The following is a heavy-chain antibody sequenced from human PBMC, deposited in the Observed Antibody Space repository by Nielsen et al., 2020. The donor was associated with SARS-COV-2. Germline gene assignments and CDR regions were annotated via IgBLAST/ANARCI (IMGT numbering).Heavy chain of an antibody. J-gene: IGHJ3*02. V-gene: IGHV4-31*03. CDR1: GGPISSGGYY. D-gene: IGHD3-22*01. Sequence: SDILSPTFTLSGGPISSGGYYWSWIRQHPGKGLAWIGYIYYSGSTYYNPSLKSRVTISVDTSKNQFSLKLSSVIAADTAVYYCARVRITMIVVVDAFDIWGQGTMVTVSS. CDR3: ARVRITMIVVVDAFDI. CDR2: IYYSGST.